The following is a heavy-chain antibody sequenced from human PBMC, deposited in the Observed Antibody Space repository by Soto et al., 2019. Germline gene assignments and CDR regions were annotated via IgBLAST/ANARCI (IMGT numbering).Heavy chain of an antibody. CDR1: GFSLSARPVA. CDR2: IYWDDDK. CDR3: VHRAGIAGNWNGGYFDY. D-gene: IGHD1-1*01. Sequence: QITLRESGPTRVKPTQTLTLTCTFSGFSLSARPVAVAWIRQPPGKALERLALIYWDDDKRYSPSLMSRLTITKDTSKNQEVLTMTKMDPLDTAIYYCVHRAGIAGNWNGGYFDYWSQGALVTVSS. J-gene: IGHJ4*02. V-gene: IGHV2-5*02.